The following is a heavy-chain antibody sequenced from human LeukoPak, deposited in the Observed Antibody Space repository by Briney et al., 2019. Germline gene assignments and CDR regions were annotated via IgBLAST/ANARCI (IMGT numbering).Heavy chain of an antibody. D-gene: IGHD3-22*01. J-gene: IGHJ4*02. CDR2: INTDGSTT. V-gene: IGHV3-74*01. Sequence: GGSLRLSCAVSGFTFSSYWMHWVRQAPGKGLVWVSRINTDGSTTNYADSVKGRFTISRDNAKNTLYLQMNSLRAEDTAVYHCARDFYYDSSGYSPLDYWGQGTLVTVSS. CDR1: GFTFSSYW. CDR3: ARDFYYDSSGYSPLDY.